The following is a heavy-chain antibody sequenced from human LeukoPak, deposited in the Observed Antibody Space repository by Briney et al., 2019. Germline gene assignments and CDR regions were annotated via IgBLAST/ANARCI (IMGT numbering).Heavy chain of an antibody. D-gene: IGHD3-3*01. Sequence: ASVKVSCKASGDTFSSYAISWVRQAPGQGLEWMGGIIPIFGTADYPQKFQGRVTITTDESTSTAYMELSSLRSEDTAVYYCARGPYYDFWSAENWGQGTLVTVSS. CDR3: ARGPYYDFWSAEN. CDR2: IIPIFGTA. CDR1: GDTFSSYA. V-gene: IGHV1-69*05. J-gene: IGHJ4*02.